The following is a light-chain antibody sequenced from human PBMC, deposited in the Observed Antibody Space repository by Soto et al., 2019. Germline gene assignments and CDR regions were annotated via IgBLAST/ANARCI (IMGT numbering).Light chain of an antibody. CDR2: AAS. CDR1: QTISSY. CDR3: QQSYSTPIT. J-gene: IGKJ5*01. V-gene: IGKV1-39*01. Sequence: DIQMTQSPSSLSASVGDRVTITCRASQTISSYLNWYQQKPGKAPKLLIYAASSLQSGVPSRFSGSGSGIDFTLTISSLQPEDFAIYYCQQSYSTPITFGQGTRLEIK.